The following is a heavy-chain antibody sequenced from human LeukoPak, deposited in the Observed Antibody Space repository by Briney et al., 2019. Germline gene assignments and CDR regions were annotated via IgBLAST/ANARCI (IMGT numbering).Heavy chain of an antibody. CDR2: IYYSGST. CDR1: GGSISSGGYY. V-gene: IGHV4-31*03. J-gene: IGHJ5*02. D-gene: IGHD2-2*01. CDR3: ARVVEYCRRTSCFNRFDP. Sequence: SETLSLTCTVSGGSISSGGYYWSWIRQHPGKGLEWIGYIYYSGSTYYNPSLKSRVTISVDTSKNQFSLKLSSVTAADTAVYYCARVVEYCRRTSCFNRFDPWGQGTLVTVSS.